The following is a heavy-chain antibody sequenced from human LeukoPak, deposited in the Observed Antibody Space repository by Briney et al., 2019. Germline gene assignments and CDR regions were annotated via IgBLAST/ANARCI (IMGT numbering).Heavy chain of an antibody. V-gene: IGHV4-4*02. CDR1: GGSISSSNW. Sequence: PSETLSLTCAVSGGSISSSNWWSWVRQPPGKGVEWIGEIYHSGSTNYNPSLKSRVTISVDKSKNQFSLKLSSVTAADTAVYYCARGHGAGTFAVFYFDYWGQGTLVTVSS. CDR2: IYHSGST. J-gene: IGHJ4*02. D-gene: IGHD6-19*01. CDR3: ARGHGAGTFAVFYFDY.